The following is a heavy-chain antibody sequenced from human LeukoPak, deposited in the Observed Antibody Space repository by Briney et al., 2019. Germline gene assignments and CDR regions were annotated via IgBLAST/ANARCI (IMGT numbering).Heavy chain of an antibody. J-gene: IGHJ4*02. CDR3: ARDGGLHTNFDY. CDR1: GFTFSSYE. V-gene: IGHV3-48*03. Sequence: GGSLRLSCAASGFTFSSYEMNWVRQAPGKGLEWVSYISSSGSTIYYADSVKGRFTISRDNAKNSLYLQMNSLRAEDTAVYYCARDGGLHTNFDYWGQGTLLTVSS. D-gene: IGHD2-15*01. CDR2: ISSSGSTI.